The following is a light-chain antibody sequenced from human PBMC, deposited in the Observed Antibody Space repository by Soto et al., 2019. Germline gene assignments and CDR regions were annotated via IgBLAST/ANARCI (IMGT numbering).Light chain of an antibody. Sequence: EVVLQISAVPLSLSAGQISLPSCRASQSVSSYLAWYQQKPGQAPRLLIYEASTRATGIPARFSGSGSGTDFTLTISSLQPEDFAVYYCQQCKSWQVTFGQGTKLDIK. CDR2: EAS. V-gene: IGKV3D-11*02. CDR1: QSVSSY. CDR3: QQCKSWQVT. J-gene: IGKJ1*01.